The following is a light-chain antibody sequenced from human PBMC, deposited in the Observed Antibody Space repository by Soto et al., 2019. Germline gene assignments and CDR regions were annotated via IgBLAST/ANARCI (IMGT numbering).Light chain of an antibody. Sequence: QSVLTQSSSASASLGSSVKLTCTLSSGHSSYIIAWHQQQPGKAPRYLMKLEGSGSYNKGSGVPDRFSGSSSGADRYLTISNLQFEDEADYYCETWDSSTQVVFGGGTKLTVL. V-gene: IGLV4-60*02. CDR2: LEGSGSY. J-gene: IGLJ2*01. CDR3: ETWDSSTQVV. CDR1: SGHSSYI.